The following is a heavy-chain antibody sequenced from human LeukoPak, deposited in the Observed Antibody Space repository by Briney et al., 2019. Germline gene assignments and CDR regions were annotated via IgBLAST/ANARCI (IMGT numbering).Heavy chain of an antibody. D-gene: IGHD6-13*01. V-gene: IGHV4-59*01. Sequence: SETLSLTCAVSGGSISSYYWSWIRQPPGKGLEWIGYIYYSGSTNYNPSLKSRVTISVDTSKNQFSLKLSSVTAADTAVYYCARRIAAAGTDPYYYYYMDVWGKGTTVTVSS. CDR2: IYYSGST. CDR3: ARRIAAAGTDPYYYYYMDV. CDR1: GGSISSYY. J-gene: IGHJ6*03.